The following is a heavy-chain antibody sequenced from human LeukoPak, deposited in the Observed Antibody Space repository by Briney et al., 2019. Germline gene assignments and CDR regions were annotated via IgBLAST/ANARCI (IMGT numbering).Heavy chain of an antibody. CDR3: ARGLGYYYYYMDV. J-gene: IGHJ6*03. V-gene: IGHV4-4*07. CDR1: GVSMNYYF. CDR2: IHSSGTT. Sequence: SETLSLTCTVSGVSMNYYFWNWIRQPAGEGLQWIGRIHSSGTTNYNPSLKSRVTMSIDMSKNQFSLKLSSVTAADTAVYYCARGLGYYYYYMDVWGKGTTVTVSS. D-gene: IGHD3-16*01.